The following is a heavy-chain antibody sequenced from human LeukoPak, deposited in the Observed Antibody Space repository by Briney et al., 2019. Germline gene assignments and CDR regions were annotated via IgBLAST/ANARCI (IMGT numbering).Heavy chain of an antibody. D-gene: IGHD2-2*02. J-gene: IGHJ4*02. CDR2: INHSGST. Sequence: PSETLSLTCAVYGGSFSGYYWSWIRQPPGKGLEWIGEINHSGSTNYNPSLKSRVTISVDTSKNQFSLKLSSVTAADTAVYYCATSGYCSSTSCYRSDYWGQGNPGHRLL. CDR1: GGSFSGYY. V-gene: IGHV4-34*01. CDR3: ATSGYCSSTSCYRSDY.